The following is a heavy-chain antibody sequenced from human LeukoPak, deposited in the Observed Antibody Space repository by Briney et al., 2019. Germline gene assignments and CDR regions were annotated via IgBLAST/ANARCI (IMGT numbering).Heavy chain of an antibody. J-gene: IGHJ4*02. Sequence: ASVKVSCKASGFTFSDSYLHWARQAPGQGLEWMGWINLKNGVTNYAPKFSGRVIMTRDTSISTAYMELNRLTSDDTAVYYCARDPGGFDYWGQGTLVTVSS. CDR3: ARDPGGFDY. V-gene: IGHV1-2*02. CDR1: GFTFSDSY. CDR2: INLKNGVT. D-gene: IGHD3-10*01.